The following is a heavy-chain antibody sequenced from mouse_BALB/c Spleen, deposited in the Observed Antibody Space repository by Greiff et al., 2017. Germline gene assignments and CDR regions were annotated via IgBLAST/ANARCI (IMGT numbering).Heavy chain of an antibody. Sequence: DVMLVESGGGLVQPGGSLKLSCAASGFTFSSYGMSWVRQTPDKRLELVATINSNGGSTYYPDSVKGRFTISRDNAKNTLYLQMSRLKSEDTAMYDCARGRYIATDYFDDWGQGTTLTGSS. D-gene: IGHD1-1*01. CDR1: GFTFSSYG. V-gene: IGHV5-6-3*01. J-gene: IGHJ2*01. CDR2: INSNGGST. CDR3: ARGRYIATDYFDD.